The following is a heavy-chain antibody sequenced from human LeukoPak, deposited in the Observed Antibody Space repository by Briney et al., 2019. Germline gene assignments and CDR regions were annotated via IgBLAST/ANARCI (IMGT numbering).Heavy chain of an antibody. Sequence: GGSLRLSCAASGFTFNNYAMTWVRQPPGKGLDWVSSITGSGGTKFYADSVKGRFTVSRDNSKNTVHLQMNSLKAEDTAVYYCARGSGYSGYEGDVDSWGQGTLVTVSS. J-gene: IGHJ4*02. CDR2: ITGSGGTK. V-gene: IGHV3-23*01. CDR3: ARGSGYSGYEGDVDS. D-gene: IGHD5-12*01. CDR1: GFTFNNYA.